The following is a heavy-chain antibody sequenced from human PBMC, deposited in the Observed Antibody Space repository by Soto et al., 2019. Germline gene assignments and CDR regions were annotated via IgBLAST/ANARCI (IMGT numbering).Heavy chain of an antibody. J-gene: IGHJ4*02. Sequence: PGGSLRLSCAASGFTFSSYGMHWVRQAPGKGLEWVAVISYDGSNKYYADSVKGRFTISRDNSKNTLYLQMNSLRAEDTAVYYCAKARARFGELNYWGQGTLVTVSS. CDR3: AKARARFGELNY. CDR1: GFTFSSYG. D-gene: IGHD3-10*01. CDR2: ISYDGSNK. V-gene: IGHV3-30*18.